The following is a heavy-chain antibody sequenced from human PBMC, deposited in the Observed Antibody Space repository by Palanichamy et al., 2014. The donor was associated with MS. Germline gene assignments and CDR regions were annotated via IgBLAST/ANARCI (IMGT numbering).Heavy chain of an antibody. D-gene: IGHD3-10*01. J-gene: IGHJ3*02. Sequence: EVQLVESGGGLVQPGGSLRLSCAAASGFTFSNNGMTWVRQAPGKGAGSGVSAITSGGSTHFADSVKGRFIISRDNSKNTLYLQMNSLRVEDTAVYYCAKDRPGESYIIWGQGTMVTVSS. CDR1: GFTFSNNG. CDR3: AKDRPGESYII. V-gene: IGHV3-23*04. CDR2: ITSGGST.